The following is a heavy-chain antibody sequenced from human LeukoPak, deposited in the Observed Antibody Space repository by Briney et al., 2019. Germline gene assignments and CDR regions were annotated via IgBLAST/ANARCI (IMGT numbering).Heavy chain of an antibody. J-gene: IGHJ6*03. CDR1: GGSISSGDYY. V-gene: IGHV4-30-4*08. CDR3: ARAGCTSCYENYYMDV. D-gene: IGHD2-2*01. Sequence: TASETLSLTCTVSGGSISSGDYYWSWIRQPPGKGLEWIGYIYYSGSTYYNPSLKSRVTISVDTSKNQFSLKLSSVTAADTAVYYCARAGCTSCYENYYMDVWGKGTAVTVS. CDR2: IYYSGST.